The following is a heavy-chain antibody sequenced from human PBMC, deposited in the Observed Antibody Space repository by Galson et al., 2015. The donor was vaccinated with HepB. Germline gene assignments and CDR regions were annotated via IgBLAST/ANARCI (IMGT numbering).Heavy chain of an antibody. CDR2: ISYDGSNK. Sequence: SLRLSCAASGFTFSSYAMHWVRQAPGKGLEWVAVISYDGSNKYYADSVKGRFTISRDNSKNTLYLQMNSLRAEDTAVYYCASLSHYYDSRYFDYWGQGTLVTVSS. V-gene: IGHV3-30*04. CDR1: GFTFSSYA. D-gene: IGHD3-22*01. J-gene: IGHJ4*02. CDR3: ASLSHYYDSRYFDY.